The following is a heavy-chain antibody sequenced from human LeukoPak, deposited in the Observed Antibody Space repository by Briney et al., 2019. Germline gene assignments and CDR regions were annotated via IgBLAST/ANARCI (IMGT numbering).Heavy chain of an antibody. Sequence: GGSLRLSCAASGLTFSSYSMNWVRQAPGKGLEWVSSISSSSSYIYYADSVKGRFTISRDNAKNSLYLQMNSLRAEDTAVYYCARERRGSYGAFDIWGQGTMVTVSS. CDR3: ARERRGSYGAFDI. V-gene: IGHV3-21*01. D-gene: IGHD1-26*01. J-gene: IGHJ3*02. CDR2: ISSSSSYI. CDR1: GLTFSSYS.